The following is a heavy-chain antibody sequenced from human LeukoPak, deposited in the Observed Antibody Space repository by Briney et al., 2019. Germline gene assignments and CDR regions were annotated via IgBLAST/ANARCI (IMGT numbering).Heavy chain of an antibody. V-gene: IGHV3-23*01. CDR3: AREEYYYDSSGYQN. D-gene: IGHD3-22*01. Sequence: GGSLRLSCAASGFTFSSYAMSWVRQAPGKGLEWVSDISGSGSNTYYADSVKGRFTISRDNAKNSLYLQMNSLRAEDTAVYYCAREEYYYDSSGYQNWGQGTLVTVSS. CDR2: ISGSGSNT. J-gene: IGHJ4*02. CDR1: GFTFSSYA.